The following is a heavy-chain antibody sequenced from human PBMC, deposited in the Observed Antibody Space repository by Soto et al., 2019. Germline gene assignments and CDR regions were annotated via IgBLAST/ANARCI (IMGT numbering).Heavy chain of an antibody. Sequence: EVRLVESGGGLVKPGGSLRLSCAASGFIFSNAWMTWVRQAPGKGLEWVGRIKSKRDGGTTDYAAPVKGRFTISRDDSKNTLYLEINSLKIEDTAVYYCPTTCELLLYCDNCGQGNLVTFSS. J-gene: IGHJ4*02. V-gene: IGHV3-15*01. D-gene: IGHD2-15*01. CDR1: GFIFSNAW. CDR3: PTTCELLLYCDN. CDR2: IKSKRDGGTT.